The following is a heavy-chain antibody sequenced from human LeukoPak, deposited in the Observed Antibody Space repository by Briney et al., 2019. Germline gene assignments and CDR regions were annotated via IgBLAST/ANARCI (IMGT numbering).Heavy chain of an antibody. CDR2: ISYDGSNK. Sequence: GGSLRLSCAASGFTFSSYAMHWVRQAPGKGLEWVAVISYDGSNKYYADSVKGRFTVSRDNSKNTLYLQMNSLRAEDTAVYYCAREDYYDSGPGDVWGQGTTVTVSS. D-gene: IGHD3-22*01. CDR1: GFTFSSYA. CDR3: AREDYYDSGPGDV. J-gene: IGHJ6*02. V-gene: IGHV3-30-3*01.